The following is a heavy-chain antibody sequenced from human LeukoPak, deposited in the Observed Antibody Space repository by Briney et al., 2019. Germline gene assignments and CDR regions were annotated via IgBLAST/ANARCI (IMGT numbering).Heavy chain of an antibody. D-gene: IGHD5-18*01. CDR3: ARERISSYGSPQKYYYYYYGMDV. CDR1: GFTVSSSY. V-gene: IGHV3-53*01. CDR2: IYSDGST. J-gene: IGHJ6*02. Sequence: GGSLRLSCAASGFTVSSSYMSWVRQAPGKGLEWVSVIYSDGSTYYADSVKGRFTISRDNSKNTLYLQMNSLRAEDTAVYYCARERISSYGSPQKYYYYYYGMDVWGQGTTVTVSS.